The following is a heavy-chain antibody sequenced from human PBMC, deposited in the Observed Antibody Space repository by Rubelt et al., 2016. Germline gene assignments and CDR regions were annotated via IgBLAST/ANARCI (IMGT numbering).Heavy chain of an antibody. CDR2: LSAYNGNT. D-gene: IGHD6-13*01. V-gene: IGHV1-18*01. CDR1: GYTFTSYG. Sequence: QVQLVQSGDEVKKPGASVKVSCKASGYTFTSYGISWVRQAPGQGLEGMGGLSAYNGNTNYAQKRQGRVPLPTATTTVTAYMELRSLRSDDTAVYYCARDEPYSSSWYDYWGQGTLVTVSS. CDR3: ARDEPYSSSWYDY. J-gene: IGHJ4*02.